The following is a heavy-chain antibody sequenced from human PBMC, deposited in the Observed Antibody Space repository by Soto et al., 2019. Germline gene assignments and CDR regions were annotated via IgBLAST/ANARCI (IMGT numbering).Heavy chain of an antibody. Sequence: GGSLRLSCAASGFTFSSYGMHWVRQAPGKGLEWVAVIWYDGSNKYYADSVKGRFTISRDNSKNTLYLQMNSLRAEDTAVYYCARDRFDWQIHLSRYLDYWGQGTLVTVSS. CDR2: IWYDGSNK. D-gene: IGHD3-9*01. V-gene: IGHV3-33*01. CDR3: ARDRFDWQIHLSRYLDY. J-gene: IGHJ4*02. CDR1: GFTFSSYG.